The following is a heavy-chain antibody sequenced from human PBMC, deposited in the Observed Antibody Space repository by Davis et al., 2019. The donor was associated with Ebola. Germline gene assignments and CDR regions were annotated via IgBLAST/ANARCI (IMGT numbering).Heavy chain of an antibody. D-gene: IGHD3-3*01. CDR3: ARWYYDFWSGYPAIYYYGMDV. CDR1: GGSFSGYY. J-gene: IGHJ6*02. Sequence: MPSETLSLTCAVYGGSFSGYYWSWIRQPPGKGLEWIGEINHSGSTNYNPSLKSRVTISVDTSKNQFSLKLSSVTAADTAVYYCARWYYDFWSGYPAIYYYGMDVWGQGTTVTVSS. CDR2: INHSGST. V-gene: IGHV4-34*01.